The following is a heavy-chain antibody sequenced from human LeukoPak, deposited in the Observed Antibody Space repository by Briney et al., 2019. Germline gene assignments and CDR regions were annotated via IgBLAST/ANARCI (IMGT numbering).Heavy chain of an antibody. CDR3: ARNRYNSGVDY. CDR2: IYYSGNT. D-gene: IGHD6-19*01. V-gene: IGHV4-59*01. Sequence: SETLSLTCTVSGGSISYYYWNWIRQPPGKGLEWIGHIYYSGNTNYNPSLKSRVTISVDTSKNQFSLKLSSVTAADTAVYYCARNRYNSGVDYWGQGTLVTVSS. CDR1: GGSISYYY. J-gene: IGHJ4*02.